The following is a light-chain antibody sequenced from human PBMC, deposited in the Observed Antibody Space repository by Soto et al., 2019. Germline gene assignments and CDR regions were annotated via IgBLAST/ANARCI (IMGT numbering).Light chain of an antibody. V-gene: IGLV2-14*01. CDR3: SSYASSYIYV. J-gene: IGLJ1*01. Sequence: QSVLTQPASVSGSPGPSITISWTGSSSDAGGSNYISWYQQYPGKAPCLMIDEVSNRPSGVSDRFSGSKSGNTASLTISGLQAEDEADYYCSSYASSYIYVFGTGTKVTVL. CDR1: SSDAGGSNY. CDR2: EVS.